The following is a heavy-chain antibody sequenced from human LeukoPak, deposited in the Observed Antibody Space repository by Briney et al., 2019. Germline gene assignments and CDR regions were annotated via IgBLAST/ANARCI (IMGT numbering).Heavy chain of an antibody. V-gene: IGHV3-30*02. CDR1: GFTFSSYG. CDR2: IRYDGGNK. D-gene: IGHD2-21*01. CDR3: AKEGGEEGYYFDY. J-gene: IGHJ4*02. Sequence: GGSLRLSCAASGFTFSSYGMHWVRQAPGKGLEWVAFIRYDGGNKYYADSVKGRFTISSDNSKNTLYLQMNSLRAEDTAVYYCAKEGGEEGYYFDYWGQGTLVTVSS.